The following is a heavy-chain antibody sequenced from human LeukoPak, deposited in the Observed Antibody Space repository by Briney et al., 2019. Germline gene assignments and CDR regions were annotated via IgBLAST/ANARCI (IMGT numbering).Heavy chain of an antibody. J-gene: IGHJ5*02. CDR1: GDSLTNYW. CDR2: FGPDDSAV. D-gene: IGHD2-2*01. CDR3: ARRLRSDLDMPNWVDP. V-gene: IGHV5-51*01. Sequence: GESLTISCKVSGDSLTNYWIGWVRQVPGKGLEWMGIFGPDDSAVNYSPSLQGQVIISVDKSINTAYLQWRSLRASDTAIYYCARRLRSDLDMPNWVDPWGQGTLVSASS.